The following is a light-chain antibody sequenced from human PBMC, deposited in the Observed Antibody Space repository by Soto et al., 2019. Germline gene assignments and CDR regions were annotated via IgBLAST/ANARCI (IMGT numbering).Light chain of an antibody. Sequence: EVVLTQSPGTLSLSPGERVTLSCRASQSVASSYLAWYQQKPGRAPRLLFYSASSRATGIPDRFSGSGSGTYFTLTISRLEPEEFAVYYCHHFGSLPETFGQGTNVEIK. CDR2: SAS. CDR3: HHFGSLPET. CDR1: QSVASSY. J-gene: IGKJ1*01. V-gene: IGKV3-20*01.